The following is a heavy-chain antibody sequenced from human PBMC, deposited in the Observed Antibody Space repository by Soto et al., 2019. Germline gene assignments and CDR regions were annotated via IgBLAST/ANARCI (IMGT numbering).Heavy chain of an antibody. Sequence: QVQLVESGGGVVQPGRSLRLSCAVSGFTFSSYAMHWVRQAPGKGLEWVAVISYDGSNKYYADSVKGRFTISSDNSKNMLYLQMNSQRAEDTAGYYCARELERTFDYWGQGTLVTVSS. V-gene: IGHV3-30-3*01. CDR1: GFTFSSYA. CDR2: ISYDGSNK. J-gene: IGHJ4*02. CDR3: ARELERTFDY. D-gene: IGHD1-1*01.